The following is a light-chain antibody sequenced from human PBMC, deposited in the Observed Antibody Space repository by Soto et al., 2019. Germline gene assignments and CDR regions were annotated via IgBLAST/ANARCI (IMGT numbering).Light chain of an antibody. CDR3: HQNYSTPYT. CDR1: QRITTY. J-gene: IGKJ2*01. V-gene: IGKV1-39*01. CDR2: TSG. Sequence: IQMTQAPSSLSASVGDRVTINCRASQRITTYLNWYQQKPGESPKLLISTSGTLQRGIPTRFCGSGSGPDFSLPICALRPEDFATYFCHQNYSTPYTFVQGTKLEI.